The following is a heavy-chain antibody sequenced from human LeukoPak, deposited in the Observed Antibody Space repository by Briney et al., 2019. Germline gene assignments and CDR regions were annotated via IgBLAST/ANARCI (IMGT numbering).Heavy chain of an antibody. CDR2: IWYDGSNK. CDR1: GFTFSSYG. V-gene: IGHV3-33*01. D-gene: IGHD2-2*01. CDR3: ARFRTRCSSTSCYRNDAFDI. J-gene: IGHJ3*02. Sequence: GGSLRLSCAASGFTFSSYGMHWVRQAPGKGLEWVAVIWYDGSNKYYADSVKGRFTISRDNSKNTLYLQMNSLRAEDTAVYYCARFRTRCSSTSCYRNDAFDIWGQGTMVTVSS.